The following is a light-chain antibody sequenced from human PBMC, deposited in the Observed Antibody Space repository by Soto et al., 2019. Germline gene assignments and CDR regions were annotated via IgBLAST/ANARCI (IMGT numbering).Light chain of an antibody. CDR2: EVS. J-gene: IGLJ1*01. Sequence: SVLTEAPSASGSPGQSVTISCTGTSSDVGGYNYVSWYQQHPGKAPKLMIYEVSERPSGVPDRFSGSKSSNTASLTVSGLQAEDEADYYCSSYAGSNNFVFGTGTKVTVL. CDR1: SSDVGGYNY. V-gene: IGLV2-8*01. CDR3: SSYAGSNNFV.